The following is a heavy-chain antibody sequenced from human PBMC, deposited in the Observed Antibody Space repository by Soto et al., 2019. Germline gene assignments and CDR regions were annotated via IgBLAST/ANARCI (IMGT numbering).Heavy chain of an antibody. J-gene: IGHJ4*02. CDR2: ISYDGSNK. CDR1: GFTFSHYG. Sequence: QVQLVESGGGVVQPGRSLRLSCAASGFTFSHYGIHWVRQAPGKGLEWFAVISYDGSNKHYADSVKGRFTFSRDNSKNTLYLQMNSLRAEDTAVYFCARYSGKYQGPIDYWGQGTLVTVSS. D-gene: IGHD1-26*01. V-gene: IGHV3-30*03. CDR3: ARYSGKYQGPIDY.